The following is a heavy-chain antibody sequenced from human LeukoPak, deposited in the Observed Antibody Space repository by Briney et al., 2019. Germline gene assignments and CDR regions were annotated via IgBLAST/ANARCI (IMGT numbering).Heavy chain of an antibody. CDR3: AKDRRYQLLKGGAFDI. CDR2: IWYDGSNK. CDR1: GFTFSSYG. J-gene: IGHJ3*02. V-gene: IGHV3-33*06. D-gene: IGHD2-2*01. Sequence: GGSLRLSCAASGFTFSSYGMHWVRQAPGKGLEWVAVIWYDGSNKYYADSVKGRFTISRDNSKNTLYLQMNSLRAEDTAVYYCAKDRRYQLLKGGAFDIWGQGTMVTVSS.